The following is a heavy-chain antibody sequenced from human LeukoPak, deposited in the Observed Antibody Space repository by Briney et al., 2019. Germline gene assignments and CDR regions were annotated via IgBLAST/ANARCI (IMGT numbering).Heavy chain of an antibody. D-gene: IGHD3-10*01. CDR1: GFTFTGSA. CDR3: ARRGSASESYYLDY. CDR2: IAGSSDRT. Sequence: PGGSLRLSCAASGFTFTGSAMSWVRQAPGKGLEWVSSIAGSSDRTYYADSVKGRFTISRDTSKNTLYLQMNSLRAEGTAVYYCARRGSASESYYLDYWGQGALLTVSS. V-gene: IGHV3-23*01. J-gene: IGHJ4*02.